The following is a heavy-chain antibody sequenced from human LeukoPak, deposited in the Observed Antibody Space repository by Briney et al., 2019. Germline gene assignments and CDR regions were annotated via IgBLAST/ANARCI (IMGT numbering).Heavy chain of an antibody. CDR1: GGSLSSGGYY. Sequence: PSQTLSLTCTVSGGSLSSGGYYWSWIRQHPGTGLEWIGYIYYSGSTYYNPSLKSRVTISVDTSKNQFSLKLSSVTAADTAVYYCARVAVNSGSYDGVHFDYWGQGTLVTVSS. CDR2: IYYSGST. J-gene: IGHJ4*02. D-gene: IGHD3-10*01. CDR3: ARVAVNSGSYDGVHFDY. V-gene: IGHV4-31*03.